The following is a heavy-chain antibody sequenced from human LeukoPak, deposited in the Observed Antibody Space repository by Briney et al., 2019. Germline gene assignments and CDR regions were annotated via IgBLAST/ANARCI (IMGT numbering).Heavy chain of an antibody. D-gene: IGHD3-16*02. V-gene: IGHV3-7*01. CDR2: IKQDGSEK. CDR3: ATLGGRYSPLGY. J-gene: IGHJ4*02. CDR1: GFTFSSYW. Sequence: GGSLRLSCAASGFTFSSYWMSWVRQAPGKGLEWVANIKQDGSEKYYVDSVKGRFTISRDNDKNSLFLQMTSLRAEDTAVYYCATLGGRYSPLGYWGQGTLVTVSS.